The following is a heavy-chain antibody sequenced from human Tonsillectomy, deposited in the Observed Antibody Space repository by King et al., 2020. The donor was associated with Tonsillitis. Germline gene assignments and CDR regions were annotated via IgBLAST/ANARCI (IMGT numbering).Heavy chain of an antibody. CDR1: GLTFSNYA. Sequence: VQLVESGGGLVQPGGSLRLSCVASGLTFSNYAMNRVRQAPGKGLEWVSNIIQRGVRPQYADSVKGRLTVSRDDSKNTLFLQMDSLMAEDTAIYYCAKPLVGAIPGNFWGHGTLVTVSS. CDR3: AKPLVGAIPGNF. V-gene: IGHV3-23*04. CDR2: IIQRGVRP. J-gene: IGHJ4*01. D-gene: IGHD1-26*01.